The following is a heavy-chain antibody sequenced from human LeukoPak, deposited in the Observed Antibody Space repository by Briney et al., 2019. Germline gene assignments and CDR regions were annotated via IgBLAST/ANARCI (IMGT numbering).Heavy chain of an antibody. J-gene: IGHJ4*02. V-gene: IGHV3-7*01. D-gene: IGHD2-15*01. CDR2: IKQDGSEK. Sequence: GGSLRLSCAASGFTFSDYYMSWVRQAPGKGLEWVANIKQDGSEKYYVDSVKGQFTISRDNAKNSLYLQMNSLRAEDTAVYYCARGEAYYCSGGSCYYDHWGQETLVTVSS. CDR3: ARGEAYYCSGGSCYYDH. CDR1: GFTFSDYY.